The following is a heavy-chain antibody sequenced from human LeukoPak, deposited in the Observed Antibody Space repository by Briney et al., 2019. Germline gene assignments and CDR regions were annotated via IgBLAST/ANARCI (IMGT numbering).Heavy chain of an antibody. J-gene: IGHJ5*02. CDR1: GFSFSSYS. D-gene: IGHD3-22*01. V-gene: IGHV3-48*01. CDR2: ISSSSSTI. CDR3: VMENYYDSSGPS. Sequence: GGSLRLSCAASGFSFSSYSMNWVRQAPVKGLEWISHISSSSSTIYYADSVKGRFTISRDNAKNSLYLQMNSLRAEDTAVYYCVMENYYDSSGPSWGQGTLVTVSS.